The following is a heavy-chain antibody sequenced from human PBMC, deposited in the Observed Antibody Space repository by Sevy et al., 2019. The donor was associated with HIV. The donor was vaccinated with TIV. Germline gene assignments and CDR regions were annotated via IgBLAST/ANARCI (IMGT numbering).Heavy chain of an antibody. CDR3: ALERLSSDVAEYFQN. Sequence: GGSLRLSCAASGFTFSRYSMHWVRQAPGKGLEWVAIISFDASNKHYADSVKGRFTISRDNFQNSLFLQMNSLRPEDTAVYYCALERLSSDVAEYFQNWGQGTLVTVSS. CDR2: ISFDASNK. J-gene: IGHJ1*01. V-gene: IGHV3-30*04. D-gene: IGHD1-1*01. CDR1: GFTFSRYS.